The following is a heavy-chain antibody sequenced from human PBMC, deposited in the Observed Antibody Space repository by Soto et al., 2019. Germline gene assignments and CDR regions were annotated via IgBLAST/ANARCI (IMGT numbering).Heavy chain of an antibody. Sequence: LRLSCAASGLTFTNAWMTWVRQAPGKGLEWVGRIKSIPNGGTTDYAAPVKGRFTISRDDSKNTVYLQMNSLKTEDTAVYYCTTEMSNTMRVVVLWRQGTLVTVSS. J-gene: IGHJ4*02. V-gene: IGHV3-15*01. D-gene: IGHD3-10*01. CDR1: GLTFTNAW. CDR3: TTEMSNTMRVVVL. CDR2: IKSIPNGGTT.